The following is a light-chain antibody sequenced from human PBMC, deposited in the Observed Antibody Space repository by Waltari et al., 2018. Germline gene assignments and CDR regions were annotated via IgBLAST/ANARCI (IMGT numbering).Light chain of an antibody. CDR2: EVT. J-gene: IGLJ2*01. CDR1: SSAIGYYNA. V-gene: IGLV2-11*01. Sequence: QAAPTQPPSVSGSPGQSVTISCTGTSSAIGYYNAVSWYQQHPGKAPKLMIYEVTKRPSGVSDRFSGSKSANTASLTISGLQSEDEADYYCSSYAGSNTWVFGGGTRLTVL. CDR3: SSYAGSNTWV.